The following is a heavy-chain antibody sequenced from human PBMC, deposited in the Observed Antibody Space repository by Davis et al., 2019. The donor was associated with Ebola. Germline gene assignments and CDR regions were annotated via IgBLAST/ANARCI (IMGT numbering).Heavy chain of an antibody. J-gene: IGHJ3*02. V-gene: IGHV3-48*01. Sequence: GGSLRLSCAASGFTFDNYAMNWIRQAPGKGLEWISYISDSGGTIHYADSVKGRFTISRDNAKNSLFLQMNSLRGEDTAIYYCAKDTSNIWFDIWGQGTVVTVSS. CDR3: AKDTSNIWFDI. CDR1: GFTFDNYA. D-gene: IGHD1-26*01. CDR2: ISDSGGTI.